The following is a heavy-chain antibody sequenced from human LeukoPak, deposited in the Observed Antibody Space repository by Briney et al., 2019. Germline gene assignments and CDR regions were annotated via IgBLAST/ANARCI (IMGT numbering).Heavy chain of an antibody. CDR1: GGSISSGDYY. V-gene: IGHV4-30-4*08. J-gene: IGHJ3*02. D-gene: IGHD3-10*01. Sequence: SETLSLTCTVSGGSISSGDYYWSWIRQPPGKGLEWIGYIYYSGSTYYNPSLKSRVTISVDTSKNQFSLKLSSVTAADTAVYYCATYNENGAFDIWGQGTMVTVSS. CDR3: ATYNENGAFDI. CDR2: IYYSGST.